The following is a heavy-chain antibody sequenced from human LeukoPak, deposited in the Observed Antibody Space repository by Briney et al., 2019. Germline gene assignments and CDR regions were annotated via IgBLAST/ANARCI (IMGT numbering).Heavy chain of an antibody. J-gene: IGHJ6*02. D-gene: IGHD3-9*01. CDR1: GFTFSSYG. CDR2: IRYDGSNK. V-gene: IGHV3-30*02. CDR3: ARAYYDISYYYYGMDV. Sequence: GGSLRLSCAASGFTFSSYGMHWVRQAPGKGPEWVAFIRYDGSNKYYADSVKGRFTISRDNSKNTLYLQMNSLRAEDTAVYYCARAYYDISYYYYGMDVWGQGTTVTVSS.